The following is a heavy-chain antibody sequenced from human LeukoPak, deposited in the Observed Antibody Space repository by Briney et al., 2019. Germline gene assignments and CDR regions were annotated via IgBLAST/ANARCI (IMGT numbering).Heavy chain of an antibody. Sequence: ASVKVSCKASGYTFTGYYTHWVRQAPGQGLEWMGRINNKNGVTNYAQKFQGGVTMTRDSSISTAYMELNGLRSDDTAVYYCARSSGKSRFDYWGQGTLVTVSS. J-gene: IGHJ4*02. CDR2: INNKNGVT. V-gene: IGHV1-2*06. D-gene: IGHD6-25*01. CDR3: ARSSGKSRFDY. CDR1: GYTFTGYY.